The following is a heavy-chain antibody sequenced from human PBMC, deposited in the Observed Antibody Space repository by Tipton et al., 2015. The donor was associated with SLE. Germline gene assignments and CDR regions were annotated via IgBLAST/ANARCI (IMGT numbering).Heavy chain of an antibody. J-gene: IGHJ4*02. CDR1: GGSISSYY. CDR2: IYTSGST. V-gene: IGHV4-4*09. Sequence: TLSLTCTVSGGSISSYYWSWIRQPPGKGLEWIGNIYTSGSTYYNPSLKSRVTISVDTSKNQFSLKLSSVTAADTAVYYCARVIRGSPDCWGQVSLFAVSS. CDR3: ARVIRGSPDC. D-gene: IGHD2/OR15-2a*01.